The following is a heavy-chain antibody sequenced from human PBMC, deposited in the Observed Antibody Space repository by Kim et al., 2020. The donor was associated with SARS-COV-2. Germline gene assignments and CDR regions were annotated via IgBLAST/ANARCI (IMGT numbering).Heavy chain of an antibody. Sequence: GGSLRLSCAASGFTFSSYSMNWVRQAPGKGLEWVSSISSSSSYIYYADSVKGRFTISRDNAKNSLYLQMNSLRAEDTAVYYCARDGKGGYDFWSGYYLPPDYYYYYGMDVWGQGTTVTVSS. J-gene: IGHJ6*02. CDR3: ARDGKGGYDFWSGYYLPPDYYYYYGMDV. D-gene: IGHD3-3*01. CDR1: GFTFSSYS. V-gene: IGHV3-21*04. CDR2: ISSSSSYI.